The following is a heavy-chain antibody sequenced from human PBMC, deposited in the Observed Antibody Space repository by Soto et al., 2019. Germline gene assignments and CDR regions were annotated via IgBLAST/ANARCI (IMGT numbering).Heavy chain of an antibody. CDR1: GGSIGSGGYY. J-gene: IGHJ3*02. Sequence: SETLSLTCTVSGGSIGSGGYYWSWILHHPGKGLEWIGYIYYSGSTYYNPSLKSRVTISVDTSKNQFSLKLSSVTAADTAVYYCASINRYYYGSGSYYNYAFDIWGQGTMVT. V-gene: IGHV4-31*03. D-gene: IGHD3-10*01. CDR2: IYYSGST. CDR3: ASINRYYYGSGSYYNYAFDI.